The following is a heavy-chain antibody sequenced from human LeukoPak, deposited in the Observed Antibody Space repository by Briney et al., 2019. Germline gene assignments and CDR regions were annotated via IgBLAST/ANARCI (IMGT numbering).Heavy chain of an antibody. CDR2: INHSGST. V-gene: IGHV4-34*01. J-gene: IGHJ4*02. CDR1: GGSFSGYY. D-gene: IGHD2-15*01. CDR3: ARADSRYFDY. Sequence: TSETLSLTCAVYGGSFSGYYWSWIRQPPGKGLEWIGEINHSGSTYYNPSLKSRVTISVDRSKNQFSLKLSSVTAADTAVYYCARADSRYFDYWGQGTLVTVSS.